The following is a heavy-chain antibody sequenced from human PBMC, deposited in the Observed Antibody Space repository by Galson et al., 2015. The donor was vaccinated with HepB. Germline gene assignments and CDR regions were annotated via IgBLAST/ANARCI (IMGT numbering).Heavy chain of an antibody. CDR1: GYTFTSYS. Sequence: SVKVSCKASGYTFTSYSLHWLRQAPGQRPEWMGWINPANGRTRHSLPFQGRLSISRDTSASTVYLELSSLRSEDTAIYYCARAGRDTTAFFFYFDFWGPGTLVTV. CDR3: ARAGRDTTAFFFYFDF. J-gene: IGHJ4*02. CDR2: INPANGRT. V-gene: IGHV1-3*01. D-gene: IGHD2/OR15-2a*01.